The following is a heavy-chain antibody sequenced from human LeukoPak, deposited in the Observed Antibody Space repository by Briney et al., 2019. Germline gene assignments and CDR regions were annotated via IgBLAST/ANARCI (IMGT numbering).Heavy chain of an antibody. CDR2: ISGSGGST. CDR1: GFTFSSYA. CDR3: AKFPIFYYEGY. D-gene: IGHD2-8*01. V-gene: IGHV3-23*01. J-gene: IGHJ4*02. Sequence: GGSLRLSCAASGFTFSSYAMSWVRQAPGKGLEWVSAISGSGGSTYYAASVKGRFTISRDNSKNTLYLQMNSLRAEDTAVYYCAKFPIFYYEGYWGQGTLVTVSS.